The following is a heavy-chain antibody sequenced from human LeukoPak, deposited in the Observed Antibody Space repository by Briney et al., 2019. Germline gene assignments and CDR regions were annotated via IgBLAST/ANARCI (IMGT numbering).Heavy chain of an antibody. D-gene: IGHD3-16*01. CDR1: GGSLTGYY. J-gene: IGHJ6*02. V-gene: IGHV4-34*01. CDR3: ARGQRTLTAHYYDYHPIDV. CDR2: INHSGST. Sequence: SETLSLTCGVQGGSLTGYYWNWIRRSPGRALEWLGKINHSGSTTYSPSFERRLTISLVTSKNEVSLRLTSVTAADTAIYYCARGQRTLTAHYYDYHPIDVWGQGTTVTVSS.